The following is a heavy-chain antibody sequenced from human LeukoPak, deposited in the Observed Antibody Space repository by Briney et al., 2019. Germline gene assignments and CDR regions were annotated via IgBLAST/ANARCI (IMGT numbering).Heavy chain of an antibody. J-gene: IGHJ6*03. Sequence: KSSETLSLTCSVSGDSIGSYYWSWIRQPPGKGLEWIGYIYYSGTTNYNPSLKSRVTISVDTSEKQFSLKLRSVTAEDTAMYYCARGISAYYYYMDVWGKGTTVTVSS. CDR2: IYYSGTT. V-gene: IGHV4-59*01. CDR3: ARGISAYYYYMDV. CDR1: GDSIGSYY.